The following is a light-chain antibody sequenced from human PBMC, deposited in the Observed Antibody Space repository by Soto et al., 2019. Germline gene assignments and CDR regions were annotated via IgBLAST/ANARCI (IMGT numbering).Light chain of an antibody. CDR3: QSYDSSLSVFYV. Sequence: QSVLTQPPSVSGAPGQMFTIACTGISSNIVAGYDVHWYQQLPGTAPKLLIYGNSNRPSGVPDRFSGSKSGTSASLAITGLQAEDEADYYCQSYDSSLSVFYVFGTGTKVTVL. CDR1: SSNIVAGYD. J-gene: IGLJ1*01. CDR2: GNS. V-gene: IGLV1-40*01.